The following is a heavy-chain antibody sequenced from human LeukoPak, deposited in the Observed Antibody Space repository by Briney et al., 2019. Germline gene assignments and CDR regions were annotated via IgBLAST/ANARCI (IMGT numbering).Heavy chain of an antibody. D-gene: IGHD4-17*01. V-gene: IGHV3-30*18. Sequence: GRSLRLSCAASGFTLGSYGMHWVRQAPAKGLEWVAIISYDGSNKYYADSVKGRFTISRDNSKNTLYLQMNSLRAEDTAVYYCAKSTTVTQRGYFDYWGQGTLVTVSS. J-gene: IGHJ4*02. CDR1: GFTLGSYG. CDR2: ISYDGSNK. CDR3: AKSTTVTQRGYFDY.